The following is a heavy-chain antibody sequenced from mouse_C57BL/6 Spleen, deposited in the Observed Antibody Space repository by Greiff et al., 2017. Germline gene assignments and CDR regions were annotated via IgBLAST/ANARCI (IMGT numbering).Heavy chain of an antibody. CDR2: ISSGSSTI. CDR1: GFTFSDYG. D-gene: IGHD1-1*01. J-gene: IGHJ2*01. Sequence: EVQLVESGGGLVKPGGSLKLSCAASGFTFSDYGMHWVRQAPEKGLEWVAYISSGSSTIYYADTVKGRFTISRDNAKNTLFLQMTSLRSEDTAMYYCARSDYGSRRYFDYWGQGTTLTVSS. CDR3: ARSDYGSRRYFDY. V-gene: IGHV5-17*01.